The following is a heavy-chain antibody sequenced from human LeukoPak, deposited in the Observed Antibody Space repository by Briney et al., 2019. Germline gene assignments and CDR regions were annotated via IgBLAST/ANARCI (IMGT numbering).Heavy chain of an antibody. CDR3: ATSGSYDYYYYGMDV. V-gene: IGHV1-2*06. D-gene: IGHD1-26*01. J-gene: IGHJ6*02. Sequence: ASVKVSCKASGYTFTGYYMHWVRQAPGQGLEWMGRINPNSGGTNYAQKFQGRVTMTEDTSTDTAYMELSSLRSEDTAVYYCATSGSYDYYYYGMDVWGQGTTVTVSS. CDR1: GYTFTGYY. CDR2: INPNSGGT.